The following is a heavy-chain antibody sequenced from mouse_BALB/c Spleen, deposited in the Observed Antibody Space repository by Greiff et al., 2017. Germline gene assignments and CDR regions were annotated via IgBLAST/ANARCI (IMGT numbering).Heavy chain of an antibody. D-gene: IGHD2-4*01. J-gene: IGHJ4*01. CDR1: GFSLTSYG. CDR2: IWAGGST. CDR3: GKGITYAMDY. V-gene: IGHV2-9*02. Sequence: QVQLKESGPGLVAPSQCLSITCTVSGFSLTSYGVHWVRQPPGKGLEWLGVIWAGGSTNYNSALMSRLSISKDNSKCQVFLKMNSLQTADTAMYKWGKGITYAMDYWGQGTAVTVSS.